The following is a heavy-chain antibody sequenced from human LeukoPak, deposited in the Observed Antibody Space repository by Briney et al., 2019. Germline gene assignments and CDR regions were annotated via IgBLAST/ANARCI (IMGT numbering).Heavy chain of an antibody. Sequence: TSETLSLTCTVSGYSISSGYYWGWIRQPPGKGLEWIGSIYHSGSTYYNPSLKSRVTISVDTSKNQFSLKLSSVTAADTAVYYCARVHGWFRVNAFDIWGQGTMVTVSS. J-gene: IGHJ3*02. V-gene: IGHV4-38-2*02. CDR3: ARVHGWFRVNAFDI. CDR2: IYHSGST. CDR1: GYSISSGYY. D-gene: IGHD3-10*01.